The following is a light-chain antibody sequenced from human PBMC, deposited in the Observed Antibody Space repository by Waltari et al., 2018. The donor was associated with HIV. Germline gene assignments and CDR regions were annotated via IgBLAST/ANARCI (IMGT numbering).Light chain of an antibody. V-gene: IGLV2-14*01. Sequence: QSALPQPASVSGSPRQSITISCSGSSSDINSDNYVPWYQHPPGKAPKVIISEVTNRPSGVSSRFSGSKSGNTATLTISGLQAEDEADYFCTSYVSSASPEFGGWTRLTVL. CDR1: SSDINSDNY. J-gene: IGLJ3*02. CDR3: TSYVSSASPE. CDR2: EVT.